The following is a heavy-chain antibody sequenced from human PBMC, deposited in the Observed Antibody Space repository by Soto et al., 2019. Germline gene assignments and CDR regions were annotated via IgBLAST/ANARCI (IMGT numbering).Heavy chain of an antibody. CDR2: IYPGDSDT. CDR1: GYSFTTYW. CDR3: ARHSTSAPKDY. V-gene: IGHV5-51*01. J-gene: IGHJ4*01. D-gene: IGHD3-10*01. Sequence: SGYSFTTYWIAWVRQMPGKGLEWVGIIYPGDSDTRYSPSFEGHVTISVDKSISTAFLQWNSLKASDNAIYYCARHSTSAPKDYWGQGTLVTVSS.